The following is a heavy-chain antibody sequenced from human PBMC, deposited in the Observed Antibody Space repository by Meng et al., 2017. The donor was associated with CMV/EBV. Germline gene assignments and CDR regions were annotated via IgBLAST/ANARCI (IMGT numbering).Heavy chain of an antibody. CDR3: ARRTWDTSGWYFDS. CDR1: GGSFSGYY. D-gene: IGHD1-26*01. V-gene: IGHV4-34*01. CDR2: INDSGNT. Sequence: SETLSLTCAVYGGSFSGYYWNWIRQPPGKGLEWIGEINDSGNTNYNPSLASRVIISVDTSKNQFSLKVNSVTAADTAIYRCARRTWDTSGWYFDSWGQGMKVTVSS. J-gene: IGHJ4*02.